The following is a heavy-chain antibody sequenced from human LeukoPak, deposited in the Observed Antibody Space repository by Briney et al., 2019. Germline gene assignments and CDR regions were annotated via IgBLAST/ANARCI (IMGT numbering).Heavy chain of an antibody. J-gene: IGHJ4*02. CDR1: GFTVSSNY. CDR2: IYSGGST. CDR3: ARAFARRGSGSNYYFDY. V-gene: IGHV3-53*01. Sequence: GGSLRLSCAASGFTVSSNYMSWVRQAPGKGLEWVSVIYSGGSTYYADSVKGRFTISRGNSKNTLYLQMNSLRAEDTAVYYCARAFARRGSGSNYYFDYWGQGTLVTVSS. D-gene: IGHD3-10*01.